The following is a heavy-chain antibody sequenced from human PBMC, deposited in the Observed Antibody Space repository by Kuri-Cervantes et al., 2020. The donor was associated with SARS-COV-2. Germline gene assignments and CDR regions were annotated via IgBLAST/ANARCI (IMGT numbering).Heavy chain of an antibody. CDR3: ARDLSSSWSHNWFDP. V-gene: IGHV1-2*02. CDR1: GYTFTGYY. CDR2: INPNSGGT. Sequence: ASVKVSCKASGYTFTGYYMHWVRQAPGQGLEWMGWINPNSGGTNYAQKFQGRVTMTRDTSISTAYMELSRLRSDDTAVYYCARDLSSSWSHNWFDPWGQGTLVTVSS. J-gene: IGHJ5*02. D-gene: IGHD6-13*01.